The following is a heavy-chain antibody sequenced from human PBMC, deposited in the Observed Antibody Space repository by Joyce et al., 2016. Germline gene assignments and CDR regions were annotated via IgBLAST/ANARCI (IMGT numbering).Heavy chain of an antibody. CDR1: GYTFTTYA. J-gene: IGHJ4*02. V-gene: IGHV1-3*04. CDR3: ARAGLASDY. CDR2: IYTGNCKA. D-gene: IGHD3-3*02. Sequence: QVQLVQSGAEVKKPGASVKISCKDTGYTFTTYAVHLVRQAPGQRPEWMGWIYTGNCKAKYSQNFQDRVTITRDTFASTTYMELSSLTYEDTAVYYCARAGLASDYWGQGTLVTVSS.